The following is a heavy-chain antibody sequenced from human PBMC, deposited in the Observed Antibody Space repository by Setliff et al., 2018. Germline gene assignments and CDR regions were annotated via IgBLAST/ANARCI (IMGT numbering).Heavy chain of an antibody. D-gene: IGHD3-22*01. CDR2: FDPEDEET. J-gene: IGHJ3*02. V-gene: IGHV1-24*01. Sequence: ASVKVSCKVSGYTLTELSMHWVRQAPGKGLEWMGGFDPEDEETIYAQKFQGRVTMTEDTSTDTAYMELSSLRSEDTAVYYCARGDSSGYFLEIVHDAFDIWGQGTMVTVSS. CDR1: GYTLTELS. CDR3: ARGDSSGYFLEIVHDAFDI.